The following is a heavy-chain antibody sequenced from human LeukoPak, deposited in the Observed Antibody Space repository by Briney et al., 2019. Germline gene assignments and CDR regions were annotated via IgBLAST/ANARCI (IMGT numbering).Heavy chain of an antibody. Sequence: ASVKVSCKASGYTFTNYYMHWVRQAPGQGLEWMGIINPSGGGTTYAQKFQGRVSMTRDTSTSTFYMDLSSLRSEDTVVYYCARHPSNYYDSSGYFGCFDPWGQGTLVTVSS. CDR1: GYTFTNYY. J-gene: IGHJ5*02. V-gene: IGHV1-46*01. CDR3: ARHPSNYYDSSGYFGCFDP. D-gene: IGHD3-22*01. CDR2: INPSGGGT.